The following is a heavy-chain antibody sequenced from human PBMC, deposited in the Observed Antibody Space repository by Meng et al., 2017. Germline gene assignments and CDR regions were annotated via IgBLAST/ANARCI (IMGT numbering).Heavy chain of an antibody. CDR2: INPIFGTA. D-gene: IGHD4-17*01. CDR3: ARDYGDYAWIAKRWFDP. V-gene: IGHV1-69*01. Sequence: QGRPLKMGGEGKKPGASVKVACKAPGYTFTGYYMHWVRQAPGQGLEWMGRINPIFGTANYAQKFQGRVTITADESTSTAYMELSSLRSEDTAVYYCARDYGDYAWIAKRWFDPWGQGTLVTVSS. J-gene: IGHJ5*02. CDR1: GYTFTGYY.